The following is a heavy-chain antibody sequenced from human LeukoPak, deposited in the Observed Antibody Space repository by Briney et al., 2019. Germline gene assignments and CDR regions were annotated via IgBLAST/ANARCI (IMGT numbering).Heavy chain of an antibody. J-gene: IGHJ5*02. CDR2: INHSGST. V-gene: IGHV4-34*01. CDR1: GGSITDYF. Sequence: SETLSLTCAPSGGSITDYFYNWVRQPPGKGLEWIGEINHSGSTNYNPSLKSRVTISTDTSKNQFSLRLTSVTAADTAVYYCARGGTVTPTNWFDPWGQGTLVTVSS. D-gene: IGHD4-17*01. CDR3: ARGGTVTPTNWFDP.